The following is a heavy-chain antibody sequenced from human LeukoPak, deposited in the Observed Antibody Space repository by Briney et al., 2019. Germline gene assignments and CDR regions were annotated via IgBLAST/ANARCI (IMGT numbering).Heavy chain of an antibody. J-gene: IGHJ4*02. D-gene: IGHD3-10*01. CDR2: IYYSGST. V-gene: IGHV4-39*07. CDR1: GGSISSSSYY. Sequence: SETLSLTCTVSGGSISSSSYYWGWIRQPPGKGLEWIGSIYYSGSTYYNPSLKSRVTISVDTSKNQFSLKLSSVTAADTAVYYCARVLGVRGFDYWGQGTLVTVSS. CDR3: ARVLGVRGFDY.